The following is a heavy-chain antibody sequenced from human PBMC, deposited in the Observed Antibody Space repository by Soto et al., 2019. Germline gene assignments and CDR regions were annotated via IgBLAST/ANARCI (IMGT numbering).Heavy chain of an antibody. D-gene: IGHD2-15*01. Sequence: GASVKVSCKASGYTFTSYAIQWVRQAPGQRLEWMGWINAGNGNTKYSQKFQGRVTITRDTSASTAYMELSSLRSEDTAVYYCARESTEWWRVGYYYYGMDVWGQGTTVTVSS. CDR2: INAGNGNT. CDR3: ARESTEWWRVGYYYYGMDV. V-gene: IGHV1-3*01. J-gene: IGHJ6*02. CDR1: GYTFTSYA.